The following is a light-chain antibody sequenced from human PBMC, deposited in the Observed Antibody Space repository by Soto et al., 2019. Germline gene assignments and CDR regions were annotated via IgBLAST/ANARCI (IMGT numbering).Light chain of an antibody. CDR1: QSVSSN. Sequence: EIVMTQSPATLSVSPGERATLSCRASQSVSSNLAWYQQKPGQDPRLLIYGASTRATGITARLSGSGSGTEFTLTNSSLQSEDFAFYYCQQDNNWSPWSFGQGTKVEIK. CDR3: QQDNNWSPWS. CDR2: GAS. J-gene: IGKJ1*01. V-gene: IGKV3-15*01.